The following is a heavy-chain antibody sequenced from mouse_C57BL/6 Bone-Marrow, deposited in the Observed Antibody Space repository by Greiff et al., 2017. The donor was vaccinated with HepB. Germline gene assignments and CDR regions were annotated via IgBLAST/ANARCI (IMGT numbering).Heavy chain of an antibody. CDR3: AREHYGTVDY. V-gene: IGHV1-81*01. Sequence: QVQLKESGAELARPGASVKLSCKASGYTFTSYGISWVKQRTGQGLEWIGEIYPRSGNTYYNEKFKGKATLTADKSSSTAYMELRSLTSEDSAVYFCAREHYGTVDYWGQGTTLTVSS. J-gene: IGHJ2*01. CDR2: IYPRSGNT. D-gene: IGHD1-1*01. CDR1: GYTFTSYG.